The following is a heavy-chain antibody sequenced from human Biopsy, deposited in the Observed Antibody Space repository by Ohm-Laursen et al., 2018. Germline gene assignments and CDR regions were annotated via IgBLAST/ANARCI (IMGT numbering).Heavy chain of an antibody. D-gene: IGHD3-9*01. J-gene: IGHJ6*02. Sequence: SLRLSCTASGFTFSNYAMSWVRQAPGKGLEWVSLISWYGRTRYYADSVKGRFTISRDNGKNSLYLQMNSLRLEDTALYFCARAFRGQYFYYYYGMDVWGQGTTVTVSS. V-gene: IGHV3-43D*04. CDR2: ISWYGRTR. CDR3: ARAFRGQYFYYYYGMDV. CDR1: GFTFSNYA.